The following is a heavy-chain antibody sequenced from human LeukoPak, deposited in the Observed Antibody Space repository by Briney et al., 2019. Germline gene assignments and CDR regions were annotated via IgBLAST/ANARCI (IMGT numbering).Heavy chain of an antibody. J-gene: IGHJ4*02. CDR3: ARGHPSSVPHYFDY. CDR1: GGPFSGYY. CDR2: INHSGST. V-gene: IGHV4-34*01. D-gene: IGHD2-2*01. Sequence: SETLSLTCAVYGGPFSGYYWSWIRQPPGKGLEWIGEINHSGSTNYNPSLKSRVTISVDTSKNQFSLKLSSVTAADTAVYYCARGHPSSVPHYFDYWGQGTLVTVSS.